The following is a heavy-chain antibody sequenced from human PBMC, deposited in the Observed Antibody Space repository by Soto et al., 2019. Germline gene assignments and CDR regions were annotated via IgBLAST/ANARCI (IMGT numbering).Heavy chain of an antibody. CDR3: ARPKGSYSSGYYYFDY. CDR2: IIPLFGTA. Sequence: SVKVSLQTSGGTFSTYAIYLVRQAPGQGLEWMGAIIPLFGTADYAQKFQGRVTITADESTSTAYMELSSLRSEDTAVYYCARPKGSYSSGYYYFDYWGQGTLVTVSS. V-gene: IGHV1-69*13. CDR1: GGTFSTYA. D-gene: IGHD6-19*01. J-gene: IGHJ4*02.